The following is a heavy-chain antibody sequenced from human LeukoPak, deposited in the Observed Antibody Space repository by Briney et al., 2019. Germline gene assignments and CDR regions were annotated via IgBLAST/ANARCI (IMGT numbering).Heavy chain of an antibody. CDR1: GGSISSYY. J-gene: IGHJ5*02. CDR2: IYYSGST. D-gene: IGHD6-13*01. Sequence: SETLSLTCTVPGGSISSYYWSWIRPPPGKGLEWIGYIYYSGSTNYNPSLKSRVTISVDASNNQFSLKLSSVTAADTAVYYCAKQQLVGGGWFDPWGQGTLVTVSS. V-gene: IGHV4-59*01. CDR3: AKQQLVGGGWFDP.